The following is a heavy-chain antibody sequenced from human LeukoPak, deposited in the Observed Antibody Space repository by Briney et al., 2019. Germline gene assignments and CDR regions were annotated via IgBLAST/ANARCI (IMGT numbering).Heavy chain of an antibody. CDR3: ANRQGGTSFYFDF. V-gene: IGHV4-39*01. J-gene: IGHJ4*02. D-gene: IGHD3-16*01. Sequence: SETLSLTCTVSGGSVSSTSSYYWGWIRQSPGKGLEWIGSIYYRGNSYYNPSLKSRVTISVDTSENQVSLRLRSVTAADTAVYYCANRQGGTSFYFDFWGQGTLVTVSS. CDR1: GGSVSSTSSYY. CDR2: IYYRGNS.